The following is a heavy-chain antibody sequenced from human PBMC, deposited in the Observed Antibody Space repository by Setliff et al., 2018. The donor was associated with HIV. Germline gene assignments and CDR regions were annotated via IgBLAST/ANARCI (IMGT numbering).Heavy chain of an antibody. Sequence: SETLSLTCTVSGVSVRSGDHWSWVRQATGKGLELIGYFSYTDEPYINYLEYFNPSLKSRLGITLDKPRNQFSLKLTSVTAAGTAVYYCGRARSSWYNTSPYYFDSWGQGTLVTVSS. CDR2: FSYTDEP. V-gene: IGHV4-30-4*08. CDR3: GRARSSWYNTSPYYFDS. J-gene: IGHJ4*02. D-gene: IGHD1-20*01. CDR1: GVSVRSGDH.